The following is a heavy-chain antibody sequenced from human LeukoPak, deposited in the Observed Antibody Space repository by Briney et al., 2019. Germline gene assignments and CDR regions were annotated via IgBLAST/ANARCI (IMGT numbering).Heavy chain of an antibody. CDR3: ARTNPSFDY. Sequence: PSKTLSLTCTVSGGSISSYYWSWIRQPPGKGLEWIGYIFYSGSTNYNPSLKSRVTISVDTSKNQVSLKLRSVTAADTAVYYCARTNPSFDYWGQGTLVTVSS. CDR1: GGSISSYY. V-gene: IGHV4-59*08. CDR2: IFYSGST. J-gene: IGHJ4*02.